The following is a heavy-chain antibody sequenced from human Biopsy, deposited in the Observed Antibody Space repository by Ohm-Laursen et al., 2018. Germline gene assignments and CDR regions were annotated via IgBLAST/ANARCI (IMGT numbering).Heavy chain of an antibody. CDR1: GFSFSDSS. Sequence: SLRLSCTASGFSFSDSSIHWVRQAPGKGLEWVAAIYNDGINEYYADSVKGRFTISRDDSKNTLYLQMNSLRVEDTAVFYCARDLRGHWFFDLWGRGTLVTVSS. J-gene: IGHJ2*01. CDR3: ARDLRGHWFFDL. D-gene: IGHD5/OR15-5a*01. CDR2: IYNDGINE. V-gene: IGHV3-30*04.